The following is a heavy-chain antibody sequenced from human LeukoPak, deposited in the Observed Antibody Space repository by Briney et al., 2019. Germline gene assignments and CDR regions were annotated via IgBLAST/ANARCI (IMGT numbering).Heavy chain of an antibody. D-gene: IGHD6-13*01. CDR1: GGSFSGYY. Sequence: SETLSLTCAVYGGSFSGYYWSWIRQPPGKGLECIGEINHSGSTNYNPSLKNRVTITVDTSKNQFSLKLSSVTAADTAVYYCARGKFRAAVHHNWFDPWGQGTLVTVSS. V-gene: IGHV4-34*01. J-gene: IGHJ5*02. CDR2: INHSGST. CDR3: ARGKFRAAVHHNWFDP.